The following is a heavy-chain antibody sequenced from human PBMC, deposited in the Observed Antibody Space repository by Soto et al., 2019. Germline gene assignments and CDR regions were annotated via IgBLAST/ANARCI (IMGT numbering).Heavy chain of an antibody. CDR2: IYYSGGT. Sequence: LSLTCTVSGASINNSTYFWGWIRQPPGKGLEWIGDIYYSGGTSYTPSLKSRVVISVDTSKNQFSLQLTSVTAADTAVYYCARAMTFYDSVGYYYNWGQGTLVTVSS. CDR3: ARAMTFYDSVGYYYN. V-gene: IGHV4-39*01. CDR1: GASINNSTYF. J-gene: IGHJ4*02. D-gene: IGHD3-22*01.